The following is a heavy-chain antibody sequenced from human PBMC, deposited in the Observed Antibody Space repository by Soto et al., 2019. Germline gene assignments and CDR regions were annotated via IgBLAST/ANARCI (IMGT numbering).Heavy chain of an antibody. D-gene: IGHD3-9*01. CDR1: GFTFSSYS. CDR3: VRYFDWFDNDAFDI. CDR2: ISSSSSTI. J-gene: IGHJ3*02. Sequence: GGSLRLSCVASGFTFSSYSMNWVRQAPGKGLEWVSYISSSSSTIYYADSVKGRFTISRDNAKNSLYLQMNSLRDEDTAVYYCVRYFDWFDNDAFDIWGQGTMVTVSS. V-gene: IGHV3-48*02.